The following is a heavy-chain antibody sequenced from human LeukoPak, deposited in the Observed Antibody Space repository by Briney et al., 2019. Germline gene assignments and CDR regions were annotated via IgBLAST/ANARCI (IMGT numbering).Heavy chain of an antibody. CDR1: GYTFTGYY. V-gene: IGHV1-2*02. D-gene: IGHD5-12*01. CDR3: ARMSGYDDRALDI. CDR2: INPNSGGT. Sequence: ASVKVSCKASGYTFTGYYMHWVRQAPGQGLEWMGWINPNSGGTNYAQKFQGRVTMTRDTSISTAHMELSRLRSDDTAVYYCARMSGYDDRALDIWGQGTMVPVSS. J-gene: IGHJ3*02.